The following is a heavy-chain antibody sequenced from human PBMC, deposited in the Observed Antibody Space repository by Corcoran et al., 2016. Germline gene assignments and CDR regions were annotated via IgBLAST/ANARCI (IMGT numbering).Heavy chain of an antibody. V-gene: IGHV4-34*01. Sequence: QVQLQQWGAGLLKPSETLSLTCAVYGGSFSGYYWSWSRQPPGKGLEWIGEINHSGSTNYNPSLKSRVTISVDTSKNQFSLKLSSVTAADTAVYYCARGSEGYFDYWGQGTLVTVSS. CDR3: ARGSEGYFDY. CDR2: INHSGST. CDR1: GGSFSGYY. J-gene: IGHJ4*02.